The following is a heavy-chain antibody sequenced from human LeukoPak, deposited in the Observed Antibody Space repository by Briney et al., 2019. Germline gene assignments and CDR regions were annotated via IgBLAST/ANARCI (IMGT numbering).Heavy chain of an antibody. CDR3: AKGGGFLQPTYYYGSGTYDYFDY. J-gene: IGHJ4*02. D-gene: IGHD3-10*01. Sequence: GGSLRLSCAASGFTFSSYAMSWVRQAPGKGLEWVSLISGSGGSTYYADSVKGRFTISRDNSKNTLYLQMNSLRAEDTAVYYCAKGGGFLQPTYYYGSGTYDYFDYWGQGTLVTVSS. CDR1: GFTFSSYA. CDR2: ISGSGGST. V-gene: IGHV3-23*01.